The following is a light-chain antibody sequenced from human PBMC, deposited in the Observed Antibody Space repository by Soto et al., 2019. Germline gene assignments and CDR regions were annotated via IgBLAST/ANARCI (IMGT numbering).Light chain of an antibody. CDR1: SGHSSYA. CDR3: QTWGTGSHYV. V-gene: IGLV4-69*01. CDR2: LNSDGSH. Sequence: QSVLTQSPSASASLGASVKLTCTLSSGHSSYAIAWHQQQPEKGPRYLMKLNSDGSHSKGDGIPDRFSGSSSGAERYLTISSLQSDDEADYYCQTWGTGSHYVFGTGTKLTVL. J-gene: IGLJ1*01.